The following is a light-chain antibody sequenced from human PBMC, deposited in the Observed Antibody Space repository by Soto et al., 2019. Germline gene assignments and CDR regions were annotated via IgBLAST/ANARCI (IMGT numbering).Light chain of an antibody. J-gene: IGLJ1*01. CDR2: EVS. CDR1: SSDVGGYNY. CDR3: SSYTSSSTLV. Sequence: QSVLTQPASVSGSPGQSITISCTGTSSDVGGYNYVSWYQQHPGKAPKLMSYEVSNRPSGVSTRFSGSKSGNTASLTISGRLAEDEADYYCSSYTSSSTLVFGTGTKMTVL. V-gene: IGLV2-14*01.